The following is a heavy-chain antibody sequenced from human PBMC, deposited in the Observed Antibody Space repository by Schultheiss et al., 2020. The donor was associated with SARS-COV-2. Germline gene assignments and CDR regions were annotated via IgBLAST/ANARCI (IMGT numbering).Heavy chain of an antibody. J-gene: IGHJ6*02. CDR3: AKDNSNSGYVDCYYYGMDV. D-gene: IGHD5-12*01. CDR1: GFTFSSYA. CDR2: ISGSGGST. Sequence: GGSLRLSCAASGFTFSSYAMSWVRQAPGKGLEWVSAISGSGGSTYYADSVKGRFTISRDNSKNTLYLQMNSLRAEDTAVYYCAKDNSNSGYVDCYYYGMDVWGQGGTVTVAS. V-gene: IGHV3-23*01.